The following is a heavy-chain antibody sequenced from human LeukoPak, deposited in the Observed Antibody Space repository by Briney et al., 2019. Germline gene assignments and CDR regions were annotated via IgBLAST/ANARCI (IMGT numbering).Heavy chain of an antibody. Sequence: GASVKVSCKASGYTFTRYDINWVRQATGQGLEWMGWMNPNSGNTGYAQKFQGRVTMTRNTSISTAYMELSSLRSEDTAVYYCARGLRIAVDGTLCYWGQGTLVTVSS. V-gene: IGHV1-8*01. CDR3: ARGLRIAVDGTLCY. J-gene: IGHJ4*02. D-gene: IGHD6-19*01. CDR2: MNPNSGNT. CDR1: GYTFTRYD.